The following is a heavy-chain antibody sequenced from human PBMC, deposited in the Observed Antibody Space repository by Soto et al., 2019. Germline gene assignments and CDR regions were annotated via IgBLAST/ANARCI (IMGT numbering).Heavy chain of an antibody. V-gene: IGHV4-61*01. CDR1: GGSVSSGSYY. J-gene: IGHJ6*02. CDR2: IYYSGST. D-gene: IGHD2-15*01. Sequence: SETLSLTCTVSGGSVSSGSYYWSWIRQPPGKGLEWIGYIYYSGSTNYNPSLKSRVTISVDTPKNQFSLKLSSVTAADTAVYYCARARSIYCSGGSCYYYYYGMDVWGQGTTVTVSS. CDR3: ARARSIYCSGGSCYYYYYGMDV.